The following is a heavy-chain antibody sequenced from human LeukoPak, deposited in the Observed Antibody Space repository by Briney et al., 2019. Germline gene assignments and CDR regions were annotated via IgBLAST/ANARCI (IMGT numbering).Heavy chain of an antibody. CDR1: GDSISSYY. V-gene: IGHV4-59*12. CDR2: IYYSGST. D-gene: IGHD6-19*01. J-gene: IGHJ4*02. CDR3: ARYGSAMKAVAASFDY. Sequence: PSETLSLTCTVSGDSISSYYWSWIRQPPGKGLEWIGSIYYSGSTYYNPSLKSRVTISVDTSKNQFSLKLSSVTAADTAVYYCARYGSAMKAVAASFDYWGQGTLVIVST.